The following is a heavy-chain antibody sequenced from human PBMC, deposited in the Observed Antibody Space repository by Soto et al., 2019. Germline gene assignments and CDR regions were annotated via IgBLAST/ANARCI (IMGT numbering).Heavy chain of an antibody. CDR1: GRTFSINADF. V-gene: IGHV4-39*01. CDR3: VKRSLLVAAT. J-gene: IGHJ4*02. CDR2: IDNGGNT. Sequence: SETLSLTCTASGRTFSINADFWYLSWIRHPPGKGLEWIGSIDNGGNTYYNPPLKSRVIISADTSKNQFSLSLNSVTAADTAVYYCVKRSLLVAATWGQGILVTVSS. D-gene: IGHD2-15*01.